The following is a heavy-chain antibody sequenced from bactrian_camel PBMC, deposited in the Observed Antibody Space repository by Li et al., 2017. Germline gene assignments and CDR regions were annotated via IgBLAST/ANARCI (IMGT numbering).Heavy chain of an antibody. CDR2: IDSDATTT. J-gene: IGHJ4*01. CDR3: AARVCYYCTSIVCSSSSYTY. CDR1: GNTYNINC. V-gene: IGHV3S54*01. D-gene: IGHD2*01. Sequence: HVQLVESGGGSVQAGGSVRLTCTASGNTYNINCMGWFRQGPGQQREGVAAIDSDATTTTYADSVKGRFSISKDNAKNVLYLQMDNLKPEDTAMYYCAARVCYYCTSIVCSSSSYTYWGQGT.